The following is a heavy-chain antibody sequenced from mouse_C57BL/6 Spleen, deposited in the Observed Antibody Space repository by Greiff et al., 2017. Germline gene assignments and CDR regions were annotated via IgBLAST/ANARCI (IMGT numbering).Heavy chain of an antibody. CDR2: ISSGGSYT. J-gene: IGHJ3*01. CDR3: ARQDGYDRAWFAY. V-gene: IGHV5-6*01. CDR1: GFTFSSYG. Sequence: EVQGVESGGDLVKPGGSLKLSCAASGFTFSSYGMSWVRQTPDKRLEWVATISSGGSYTYYPDSVKGRFTISRDNAKNTLYLQMSSLKSEDTAMYYCARQDGYDRAWFAYWGQGTLVTVSA. D-gene: IGHD2-2*01.